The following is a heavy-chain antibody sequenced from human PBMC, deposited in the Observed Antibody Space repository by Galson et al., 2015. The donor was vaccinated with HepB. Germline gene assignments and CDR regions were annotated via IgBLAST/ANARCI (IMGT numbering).Heavy chain of an antibody. Sequence: SVKVSCKASGGTFSTYSLSWVRQAPGQGLQWMGGIIPTSGAASNAQRFQCRVTFTADGSTSTAYMELSNLRSDDTAVYYCARDSSGYPFQFWGQGTLVTVSS. CDR3: ARDSSGYPFQF. CDR1: GGTFSTYS. D-gene: IGHD3-22*01. CDR2: IIPTSGAA. J-gene: IGHJ4*02. V-gene: IGHV1-69*13.